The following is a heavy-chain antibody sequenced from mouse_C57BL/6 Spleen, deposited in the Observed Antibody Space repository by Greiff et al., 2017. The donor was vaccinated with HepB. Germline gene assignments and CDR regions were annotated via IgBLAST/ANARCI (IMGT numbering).Heavy chain of an antibody. CDR1: GFTFSSYT. D-gene: IGHD1-2*01. J-gene: IGHJ2*01. CDR2: ISGGGGNT. Sequence: EVKLMESGGGLVKPGGSLKLSCAASGFTFSSYTMSWVRQTPEKRLEWVATISGGGGNTYYPDSVKGRVTISRDNAKNTLYLQMSSLRSEDTALYYCARGFISHAFDYWGQGTTLTVSS. CDR3: ARGFISHAFDY. V-gene: IGHV5-9*01.